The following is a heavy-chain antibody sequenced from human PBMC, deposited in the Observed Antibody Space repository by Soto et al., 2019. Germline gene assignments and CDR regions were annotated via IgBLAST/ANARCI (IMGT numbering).Heavy chain of an antibody. Sequence: ASVKVSCKASGYTFTRYTMNWVRQAPGQRLEWMGWINPDNGNTKSSQKFQDRVIITRDTSASTAYMDLSSLRSEDTAVYYCARGIATGQLDTWGQGTLATVSS. CDR1: GYTFTRYT. V-gene: IGHV1-3*01. D-gene: IGHD2-15*01. CDR3: ARGIATGQLDT. J-gene: IGHJ5*02. CDR2: INPDNGNT.